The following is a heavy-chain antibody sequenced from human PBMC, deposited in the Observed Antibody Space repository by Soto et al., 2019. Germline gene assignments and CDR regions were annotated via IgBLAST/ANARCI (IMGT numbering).Heavy chain of an antibody. CDR2: ISSSSSYI. D-gene: IGHD1-1*01. CDR3: ARTGTTNAFDI. Sequence: RLSCAASGFAFSSYSMNWVRQAPGKGLEWVSSISSSSSYIYYADSVKGRFTISRDNAKNSLYLQMNSLRAEDTAVYYCARTGTTNAFDIWGKGTMVTVSS. J-gene: IGHJ3*02. V-gene: IGHV3-21*01. CDR1: GFAFSSYS.